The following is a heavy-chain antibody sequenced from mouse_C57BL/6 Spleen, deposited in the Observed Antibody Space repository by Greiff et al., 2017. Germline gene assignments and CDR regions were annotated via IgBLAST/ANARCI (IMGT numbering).Heavy chain of an antibody. V-gene: IGHV1-84*01. CDR2: IYPGSGNT. CDR3: ASYDYDGDYYAMDY. CDR1: GYTFTDYY. D-gene: IGHD2-4*01. Sequence: LVESGPELVKPGASVKISCKASGYTFTDYYINWVKQRPGQGLEWIGWIYPGSGNTKYNEKFKGKATLTVDTSSSTAYMQLSSLTSEDSAVYFCASYDYDGDYYAMDYWGQGTSVTVSS. J-gene: IGHJ4*01.